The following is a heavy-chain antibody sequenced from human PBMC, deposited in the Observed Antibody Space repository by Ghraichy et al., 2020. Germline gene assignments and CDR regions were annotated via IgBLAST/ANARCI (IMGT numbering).Heavy chain of an antibody. J-gene: IGHJ4*02. CDR1: GGYISTLF. D-gene: IGHD6-13*01. Sequence: SETLSLTCTVSGGYISTLFWTWIRQPPGKGLEWIGYISYSGSTNYNPSLKSRVTVSMDTSKNQFSLRLSSVTAADTAVYYCARGRLSSSRTSLEYWGQGALVTVSS. CDR3: ARGRLSSSRTSLEY. V-gene: IGHV4-59*11. CDR2: ISYSGST.